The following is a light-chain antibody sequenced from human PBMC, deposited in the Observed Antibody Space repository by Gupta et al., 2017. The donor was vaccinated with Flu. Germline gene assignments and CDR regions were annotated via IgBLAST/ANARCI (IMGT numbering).Light chain of an antibody. CDR1: QEIRNY. CDR3: QKGNSTPVT. Sequence: PSSLSASVGDRVTITCRASQEIRNYLAWYQQKPGEGPRLLIYAASTVQSGVPSSFSGSGSGTEFTLTISRLEPEDVATYYCQKGNSTPVTFGRGTKVDI. CDR2: AAS. V-gene: IGKV1-27*01. J-gene: IGKJ3*01.